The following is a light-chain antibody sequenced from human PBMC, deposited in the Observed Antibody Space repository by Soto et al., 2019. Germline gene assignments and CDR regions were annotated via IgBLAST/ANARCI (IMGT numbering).Light chain of an antibody. CDR3: SSYTTSSTWV. J-gene: IGLJ3*02. CDR1: SSDVGGYNY. CDR2: EVS. V-gene: IGLV2-14*01. Sequence: QSALTQPASVSGPPGQSITISCTGTSSDVGGYNYVSWYQQHPGKAPKLMIYEVSNRPSGVSNRFSGSKSGNTASLTISGLQAEDEADYYCSSYTTSSTWVFGGGTQLTVL.